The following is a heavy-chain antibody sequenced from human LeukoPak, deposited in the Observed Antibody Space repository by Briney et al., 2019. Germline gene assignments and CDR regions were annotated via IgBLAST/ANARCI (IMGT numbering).Heavy chain of an antibody. CDR3: AREHAMVPRFDP. D-gene: IGHD3-10*01. J-gene: IGHJ5*02. CDR2: MYYSGST. CDR1: GGSISSGSYY. V-gene: IGHV4-39*07. Sequence: SETLSLTCTVSGGSISSGSYYWGWIRQPPGKGLEWIGSMYYSGSTYYNPSLKSRVTISVDTSKNQFSLKLSSVTAADTAVYYCAREHAMVPRFDPWGQGTLVTVSS.